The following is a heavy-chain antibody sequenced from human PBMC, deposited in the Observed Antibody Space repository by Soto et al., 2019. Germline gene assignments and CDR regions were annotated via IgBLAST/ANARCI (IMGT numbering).Heavy chain of an antibody. Sequence: SDTLILRYNVWCCSFSNLHWIWIRQPPGKGLEWIGNIYYSGNTNCNPALKSRLSISIGTSKDHLSLKLSSVNAADTAVSDCARSGDWGSFDLWGQGTLVTVSS. CDR2: IYYSGNT. J-gene: IGHJ5*02. V-gene: IGHV4-59*01. D-gene: IGHD7-27*01. CDR1: CCSFSNLH. CDR3: ARSGDWGSFDL.